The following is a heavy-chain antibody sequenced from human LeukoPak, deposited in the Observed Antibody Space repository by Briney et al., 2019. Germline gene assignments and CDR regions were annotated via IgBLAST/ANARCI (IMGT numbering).Heavy chain of an antibody. V-gene: IGHV3-49*04. D-gene: IGHD6-6*01. Sequence: PGGSLRLSCTASGFTFGDYAMSWARQAPGQGLEWIGFIRSKVYGETTEYAASVKGRFTVSRDDSNSLAYLQMNSLQTEDTAVYYCTRLVPYLDSWGQGTLVTVSS. CDR2: IRSKVYGETT. CDR1: GFTFGDYA. J-gene: IGHJ4*02. CDR3: TRLVPYLDS.